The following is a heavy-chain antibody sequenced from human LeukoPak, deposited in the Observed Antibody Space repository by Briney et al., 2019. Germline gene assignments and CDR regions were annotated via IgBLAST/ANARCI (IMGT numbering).Heavy chain of an antibody. CDR2: IYYSGST. Sequence: SETLSLTCTVSGGSISSGDYYWSWIRQPPGKGLEWIWYIYYSGSTYYNPSLKSRVTISVDTSKNQFSLKLSSVTAADTAVYCCARDLLNEGNHLDYWGQGTLVTVSS. V-gene: IGHV4-30-4*01. J-gene: IGHJ4*02. CDR1: GGSISSGDYY. D-gene: IGHD4-23*01. CDR3: ARDLLNEGNHLDY.